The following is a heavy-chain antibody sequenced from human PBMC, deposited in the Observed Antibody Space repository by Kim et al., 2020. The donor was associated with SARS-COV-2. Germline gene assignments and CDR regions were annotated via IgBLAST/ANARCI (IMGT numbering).Heavy chain of an antibody. D-gene: IGHD1-26*01. CDR3: ARSRETYCLGSGYYGMDV. Sequence: GGSLRLSCAASGFTFSSYGMHWVRQAPGKGLEWVAVISYDGSNKYYADSVKGRFTISRDNYKNTLYLQMNSLGAEDTAVYYCARSRETYCLGSGYYGMDVWGRGTTVTVSS. J-gene: IGHJ6*02. V-gene: IGHV3-33*05. CDR1: GFTFSSYG. CDR2: ISYDGSNK.